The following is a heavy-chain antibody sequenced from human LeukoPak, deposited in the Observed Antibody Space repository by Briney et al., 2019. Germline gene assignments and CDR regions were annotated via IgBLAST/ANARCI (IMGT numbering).Heavy chain of an antibody. D-gene: IGHD5-18*01. J-gene: IGHJ4*02. V-gene: IGHV3-74*01. CDR1: GLTLSGYW. CDR3: ARARGNTYGYFEY. Sequence: GGSLRLSCAASGLTLSGYWMHWVRQAPGKGLVWVSRINGDASSTSYADSVKGRFNISRDNAKSTLYLQMNSLRVENTAVYYCARARGNTYGYFEYWGQGTLVTVSS. CDR2: INGDASST.